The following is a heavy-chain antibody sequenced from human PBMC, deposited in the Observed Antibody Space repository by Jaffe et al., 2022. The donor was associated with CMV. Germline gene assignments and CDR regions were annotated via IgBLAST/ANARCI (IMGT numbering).Heavy chain of an antibody. CDR1: GFTFSDYY. J-gene: IGHJ6*02. Sequence: QVQLVESGGGLVKPGGSLRLSCAASGFTFSDYYMSWIRQAPGKGLEWVSYISSSGSTIYYADSVKGRFTISRDNAKNSLYLQMNSLRAEDTAVYYCARASLGGWNYDWLYYYYGMDVWGQGTTVTVSS. V-gene: IGHV3-11*01. D-gene: IGHD1-7*01. CDR2: ISSSGSTI. CDR3: ARASLGGWNYDWLYYYYGMDV.